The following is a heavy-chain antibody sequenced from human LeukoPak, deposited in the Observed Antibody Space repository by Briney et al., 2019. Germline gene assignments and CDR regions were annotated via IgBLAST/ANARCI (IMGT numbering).Heavy chain of an antibody. D-gene: IGHD4-11*01. CDR1: GGPISSGDYY. CDR3: ARDLRGYGNYVL. V-gene: IGHV4-30-4*08. J-gene: IGHJ4*02. CDR2: IYYSGST. Sequence: PSQTLSLTWTVSGGPISSGDYYWNWIRQPPGKGLEWIGYIYYSGSTYYNPSLRSRVTISVDTSKNQFSLKLSSVTAADTAIYYCARDLRGYGNYVLWGQGILVTVSS.